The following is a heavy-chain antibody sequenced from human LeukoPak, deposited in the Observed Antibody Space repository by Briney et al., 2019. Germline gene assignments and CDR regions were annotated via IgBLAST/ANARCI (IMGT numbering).Heavy chain of an antibody. V-gene: IGHV3-7*03. CDR3: ARDAAAAGDHFDY. Sequence: GGSLRLSCAASGFTFSSYWMSWVRQAPGKGLEWVANIKQDGSEKYYVDSVKGRFTISRDNAKNSLYLQMNSLRAEDTAVYYCARDAAAAGDHFDYWGQGTLVTVSS. CDR1: GFTFSSYW. CDR2: IKQDGSEK. D-gene: IGHD6-13*01. J-gene: IGHJ4*02.